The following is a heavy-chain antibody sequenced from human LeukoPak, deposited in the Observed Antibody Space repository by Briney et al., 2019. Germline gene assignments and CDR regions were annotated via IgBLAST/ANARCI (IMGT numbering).Heavy chain of an antibody. V-gene: IGHV4-34*03. CDR1: GGSFSGYY. CDR2: INHSGST. Sequence: SETLSLTCAVYGGSFSGYYWSWIRQPPGKGLEWIGEINHSGSTYYNPSLKSRVTISVDRPKNQFSLKLSSVTAADTAVYYCTGQIRGVGDYWGQGTLVTVSS. J-gene: IGHJ4*02. D-gene: IGHD3-10*01. CDR3: TGQIRGVGDY.